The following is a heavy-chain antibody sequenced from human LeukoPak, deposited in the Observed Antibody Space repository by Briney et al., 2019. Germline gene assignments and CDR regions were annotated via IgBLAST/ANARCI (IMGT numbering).Heavy chain of an antibody. Sequence: SETLSLTCSVSGGSISSYYWSWIRQPPGRGLEWIGYIYYSGSTNYNPSLKSRVTISVDTSKNQFSLKLASVTAADTAVYYCARDLVTVTKGFDIWGQGTMVSVSS. D-gene: IGHD4-17*01. CDR1: GGSISSYY. CDR3: ARDLVTVTKGFDI. CDR2: IYYSGST. V-gene: IGHV4-59*01. J-gene: IGHJ3*02.